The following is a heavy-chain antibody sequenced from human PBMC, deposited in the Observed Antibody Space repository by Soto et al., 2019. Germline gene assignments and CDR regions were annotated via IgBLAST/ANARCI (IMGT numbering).Heavy chain of an antibody. Sequence: GGSLRLSCAASGFTYSDYYMSWLRQAPGKGLEWVSYISRSGSTIYYAASVKGRFTISRDNDKNSLYLQMNSLRAGDTAVYYCARDVSGSYYNPPYDYWGQGTLVTVSS. V-gene: IGHV3-11*01. CDR2: ISRSGSTI. J-gene: IGHJ4*02. CDR1: GFTYSDYY. D-gene: IGHD3-10*01. CDR3: ARDVSGSYYNPPYDY.